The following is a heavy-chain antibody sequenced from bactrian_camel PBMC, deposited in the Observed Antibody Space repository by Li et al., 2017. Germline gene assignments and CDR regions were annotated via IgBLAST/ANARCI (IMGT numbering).Heavy chain of an antibody. CDR1: GFSFDDAD. CDR3: ASDPGGSWYWYKY. V-gene: IGHV3S55*01. CDR2: LASYGTT. D-gene: IGHD6*01. Sequence: VQLVESGGGSVQAGGSLTLSCVGSGFSFDDADMGWYRQGSGNDCKLVSALASYGTTYYADSVKGRFTISRDDAKNTMYLQMNILKSEDTALYYCASDPGGSWYWYKYWGQGTQVTVSS. J-gene: IGHJ4*01.